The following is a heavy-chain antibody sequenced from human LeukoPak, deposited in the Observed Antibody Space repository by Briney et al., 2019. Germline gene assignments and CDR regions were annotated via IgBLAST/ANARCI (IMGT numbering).Heavy chain of an antibody. CDR2: IHPTEGG. Sequence: SETLSLTCAVFGGSFSGYYLTWIRQSPGKGLEWVGEIHPTEGGHYNPSLESRVTMSVDTSKTQFSLRMNSVTAADTAVYFCPRGTDAYKIGNSWGQGSLVTVSS. CDR1: GGSFSGYY. V-gene: IGHV4-34*01. J-gene: IGHJ4*02. D-gene: IGHD5-24*01. CDR3: PRGTDAYKIGNS.